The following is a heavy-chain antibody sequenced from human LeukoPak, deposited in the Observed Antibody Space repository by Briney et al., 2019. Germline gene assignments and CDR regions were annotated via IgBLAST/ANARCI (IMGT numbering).Heavy chain of an antibody. J-gene: IGHJ5*02. Sequence: QPGGSLRLSCVGSGFSFSTHWMSWVRQAPGKGLEWVVNIKADGSEKYYVDSVKGRFTISRDSSKNTVYLQMNTLRPEDTAVYFCARLRTQVGSTSQEGWFDPWGQGTLVTVSS. CDR1: GFSFSTHW. CDR3: ARLRTQVGSTSQEGWFDP. D-gene: IGHD2-2*01. CDR2: IKADGSEK. V-gene: IGHV3-7*03.